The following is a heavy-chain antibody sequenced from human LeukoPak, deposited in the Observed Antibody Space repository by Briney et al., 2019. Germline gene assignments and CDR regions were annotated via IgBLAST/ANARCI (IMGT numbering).Heavy chain of an antibody. CDR2: IYHSGIT. CDR3: ATLLSSSYYFDY. D-gene: IGHD3-10*02. CDR1: GGSPSSGYY. Sequence: SGTPSLTCPVSGGSPSSGYYWGWVRQPPGTGLGGVGNIYHSGITYYNLYNPSLKSRVIISVDTSKNHFSLKLSSVTAADTAVYFCATLLSSSYYFDYWGQGTLVTVSS. V-gene: IGHV4-38-2*01. J-gene: IGHJ4*02.